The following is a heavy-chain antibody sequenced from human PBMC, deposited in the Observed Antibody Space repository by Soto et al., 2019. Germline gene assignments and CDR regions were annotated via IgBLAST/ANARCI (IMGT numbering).Heavy chain of an antibody. J-gene: IGHJ3*01. CDR2: ISSGSDYI. Sequence: EVQLVESGGGLVKPGGSLRLSCAASGFTFSSYSMNWVRQAPGKGLEWVSSISSGSDYIFYADSVKGRFTISRDNAKNSLFMQMNSLTAEDTAVYYCASSPVGDAFHVWGQGTVVTVSS. CDR1: GFTFSSYS. CDR3: ASSPVGDAFHV. V-gene: IGHV3-21*01.